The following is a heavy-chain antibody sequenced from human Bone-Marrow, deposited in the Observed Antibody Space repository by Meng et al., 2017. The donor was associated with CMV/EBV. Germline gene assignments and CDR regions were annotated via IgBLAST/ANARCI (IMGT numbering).Heavy chain of an antibody. CDR1: GGSISSYY. CDR2: IYYSGST. V-gene: IGHV4-59*01. J-gene: IGHJ4*02. CDR3: ARGGYGDYEYDY. Sequence: SETLSLTCTVSGGSISSYYWSWIRQPPGKGLGWIGYIYYSGSTNYNPSLKSRVTISVDTSKNQFSLKLSSVTAADTAVYYCARGGYGDYEYDYWGQGTLVTVSS. D-gene: IGHD4-17*01.